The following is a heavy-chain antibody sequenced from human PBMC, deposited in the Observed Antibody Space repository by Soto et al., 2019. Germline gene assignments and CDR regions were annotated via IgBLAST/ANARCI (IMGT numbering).Heavy chain of an antibody. J-gene: IGHJ6*02. CDR3: ARGPPAAGTGWRYYYGMDV. V-gene: IGHV1-2*04. D-gene: IGHD6-13*01. CDR1: GYTFTGYY. Sequence: ASVKVSCKASGYTFTGYYMHWVRQAPGQGLEWMGWINPNSGGTNYAQKFQGWVTMTRDTSISTAYMELSRLRSDDTAVYYCARGPPAAGTGWRYYYGMDVWGQGTTVTVSS. CDR2: INPNSGGT.